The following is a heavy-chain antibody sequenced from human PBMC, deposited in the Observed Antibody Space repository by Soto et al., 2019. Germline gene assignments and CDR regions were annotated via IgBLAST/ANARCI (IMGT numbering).Heavy chain of an antibody. V-gene: IGHV3-23*01. D-gene: IGHD1-26*01. CDR3: ARITGGGMDV. CDR1: GFTFSSYA. CDR2: MSGSGGSA. J-gene: IGHJ6*02. Sequence: VQMLESGGGLVQPGGSLRLSCAASGFTFSSYAMSWVRQAPGKGLEWVSAMSGSGGSAYYADSVKGRFTISRDNSKNTLYLQMRSQRAEATAVYYCARITGGGMDVWGQGTPVTVSS.